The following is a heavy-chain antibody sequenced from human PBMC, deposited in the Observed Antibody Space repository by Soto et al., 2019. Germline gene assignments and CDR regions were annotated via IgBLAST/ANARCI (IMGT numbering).Heavy chain of an antibody. J-gene: IGHJ4*02. D-gene: IGHD3-10*01. CDR3: AKRAFTRVGGVFITPFPS. CDR2: ISYDGSNK. V-gene: IGHV3-30*18. Sequence: PGGSLILSCAASGFTFSSYGMHWVRQAPGKGLEWVAVISYDGSNKYYADSVKGRFTISRDNSKNTLYLQMNSLRAEDTAVYYCAKRAFTRVGGVFITPFPSGGQGPWATSS. CDR1: GFTFSSYG.